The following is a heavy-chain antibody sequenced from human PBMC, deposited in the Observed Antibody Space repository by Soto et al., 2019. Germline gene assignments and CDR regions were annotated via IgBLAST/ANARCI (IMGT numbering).Heavy chain of an antibody. Sequence: GGSLRLSCTGSGFDFGDYYMSWIRQAPGKGLEWVSYIDSGVGTTYYTDSVKGRFTISRDNAKKTVYLQMSRLRVEDTALYYCVRPYYSSSWFPFDRWGQGTLVTVSS. CDR1: GFDFGDYY. CDR2: IDSGVGTT. D-gene: IGHD6-13*01. CDR3: VRPYYSSSWFPFDR. J-gene: IGHJ4*02. V-gene: IGHV3-11*01.